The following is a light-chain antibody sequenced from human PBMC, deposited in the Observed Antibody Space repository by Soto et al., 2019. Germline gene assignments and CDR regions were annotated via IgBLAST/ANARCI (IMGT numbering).Light chain of an antibody. CDR1: NNDVGAHNL. V-gene: IGLV2-14*01. J-gene: IGLJ2*01. Sequence: SALTQPASVSGSPGQSITISCTGTNNDVGAHNLVSWYQHHPGKAPRLIISEVSNRPSGVSDRFSACKSGNTASLTISGLQAEDEADYYCSSYTMSTTIIFGGGTKLTVL. CDR3: SSYTMSTTII. CDR2: EVS.